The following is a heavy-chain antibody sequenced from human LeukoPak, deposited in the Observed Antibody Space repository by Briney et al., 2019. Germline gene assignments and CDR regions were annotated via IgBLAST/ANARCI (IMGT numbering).Heavy chain of an antibody. CDR1: GFTFSSYS. V-gene: IGHV3-21*01. D-gene: IGHD3-3*01. CDR2: ISSSSSYI. J-gene: IGHJ4*02. CDR3: ARDSTTGPYYDFWSGPTYFDY. Sequence: PGGSLRLSCAASGFTFSSYSMTWVRQAPGKGLEWVSSISSSSSYIYYADSVKGRLTISRDNAKNSLYLQMNSLRAEDTAVYYCARDSTTGPYYDFWSGPTYFDYWGQGTLVTVSS.